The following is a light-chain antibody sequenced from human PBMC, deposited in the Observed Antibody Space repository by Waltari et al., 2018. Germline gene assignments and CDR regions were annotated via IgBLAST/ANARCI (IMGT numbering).Light chain of an antibody. CDR3: SSFTTSTSLLI. CDR1: SNDVGYTY. CDR2: EVK. J-gene: IGLJ2*01. V-gene: IGLV2-14*01. Sequence: QSALTQPASVYGSPGQSITISCSGRSNDVGYTYVSWYQQRPGKAPKLMIYEVKNRPSGVSSRFSGSRSANTASLTISGLQAEDEADYYCSSFTTSTSLLIFGGGTKVTVL.